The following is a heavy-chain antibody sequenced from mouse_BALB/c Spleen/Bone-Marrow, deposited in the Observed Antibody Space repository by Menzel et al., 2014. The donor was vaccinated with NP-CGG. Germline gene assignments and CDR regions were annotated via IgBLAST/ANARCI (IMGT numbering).Heavy chain of an antibody. J-gene: IGHJ4*01. CDR2: FDPFNGGT. V-gene: IGHV1S135*01. CDR3: ARSYDGYPYAMNY. Sequence: EVHLVESGPELMKPGASVKISCKASGYLFXSYYMHWVKQSHGESLEWIGYFDPFNGGTSYNQKFKGKATLTVDKSSSTAYMHLSSLTSEDSAVYFCARSYDGYPYAMNYWGQGTSVTVSS. CDR1: GYLFXSYY. D-gene: IGHD2-3*01.